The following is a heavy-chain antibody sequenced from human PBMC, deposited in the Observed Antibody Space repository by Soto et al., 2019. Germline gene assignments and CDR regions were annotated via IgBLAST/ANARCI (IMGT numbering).Heavy chain of an antibody. J-gene: IGHJ5*02. CDR1: GGSISSYY. CDR3: ARGVVRYDFWSGYSPSGWFDP. CDR2: IYYSGST. V-gene: IGHV4-59*01. Sequence: PSETLPLTCTASGGSISSYYWSWIRQPPGKGLEWIGYIYYSGSTNYNPSLRSRVTISVDTSKNQFSLKLSSVTAADTAVYYCARGVVRYDFWSGYSPSGWFDPWGQGTLVTVSS. D-gene: IGHD3-3*01.